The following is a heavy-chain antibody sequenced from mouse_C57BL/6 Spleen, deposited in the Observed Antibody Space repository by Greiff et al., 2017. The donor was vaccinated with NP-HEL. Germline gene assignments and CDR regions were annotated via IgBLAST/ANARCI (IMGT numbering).Heavy chain of an antibody. J-gene: IGHJ1*03. CDR1: GYSITSDY. Sequence: EVKLQESGPGLAKPSQTLSLTCSVTGYSITSDYWNWIRKFPGNKLEYMGYISYSGSTYYNPSLKSRISITRDTSKNQYYLQLNSVTTEDTATYYCARRGVYGSSYGWYFDVWGTGTTVTVSS. V-gene: IGHV3-8*01. D-gene: IGHD1-1*01. CDR3: ARRGVYGSSYGWYFDV. CDR2: ISYSGST.